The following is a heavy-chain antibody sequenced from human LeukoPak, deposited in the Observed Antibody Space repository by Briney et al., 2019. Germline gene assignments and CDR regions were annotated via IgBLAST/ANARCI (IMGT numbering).Heavy chain of an antibody. V-gene: IGHV4-34*01. CDR1: GGSFSGYY. Sequence: SETLSLTCAVYGGSFSGYYWTWIRQPPGKGLEWIGEINHSGSTNYNPSLKSRVTISVDTSKNLFSLKLSSVTAADTSVYYCARGVYLSYYYDSSGSDDAFDIWGQGTMVTVSS. CDR3: ARGVYLSYYYDSSGSDDAFDI. CDR2: INHSGST. D-gene: IGHD3-22*01. J-gene: IGHJ3*02.